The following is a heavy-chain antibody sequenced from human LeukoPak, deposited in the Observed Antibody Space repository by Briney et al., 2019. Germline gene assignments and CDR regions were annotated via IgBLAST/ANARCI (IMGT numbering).Heavy chain of an antibody. D-gene: IGHD4-17*01. Sequence: SETLSLTCTVSGGSLSSYYWSWLRQPPGKGLEWIGYIYYSGSTNYHPSLKRRVTISVDTSKNQFSLKLSSVTAADSAVNYCARVRGDYLYFDHWGQGTLVTVSS. CDR1: GGSLSSYY. CDR3: ARVRGDYLYFDH. V-gene: IGHV4-59*01. CDR2: IYYSGST. J-gene: IGHJ4*02.